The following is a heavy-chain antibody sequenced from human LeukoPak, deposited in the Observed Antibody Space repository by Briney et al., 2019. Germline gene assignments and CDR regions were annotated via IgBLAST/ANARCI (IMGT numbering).Heavy chain of an antibody. CDR2: ISYDGSNK. V-gene: IGHV3-30*18. Sequence: GGSLRLSCAASGFNFSNYGMRWVRQAPGKGLEWVAFISYDGSNKDCADSVKGRCTISRDTSENTLHLQMNSLRTEDTAVYYCAKGWTVYCSNTGCYPDYWGQGTLVTVSS. CDR3: AKGWTVYCSNTGCYPDY. J-gene: IGHJ4*02. CDR1: GFNFSNYG. D-gene: IGHD2-2*01.